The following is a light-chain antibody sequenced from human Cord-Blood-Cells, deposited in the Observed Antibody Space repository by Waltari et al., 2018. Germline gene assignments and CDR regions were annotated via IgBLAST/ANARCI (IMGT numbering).Light chain of an antibody. CDR1: NSDLGCYNH. J-gene: IGLJ3*02. CDR2: DGS. CDR3: SSYTSSSTLV. V-gene: IGLV2-14*03. Sequence: QSALTHPAPLSGSPGQSHPLSRHGTNSDLGCYNHFSWYQQHPRKAPKLLIYDGSNRPSGVSIRFSGSKSGNTASLTISGLQAEDEADYYCSSYTSSSTLVFGGGTKLTVL.